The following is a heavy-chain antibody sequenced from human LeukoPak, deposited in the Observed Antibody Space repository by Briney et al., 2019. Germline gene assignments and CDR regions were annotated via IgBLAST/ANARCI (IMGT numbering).Heavy chain of an antibody. V-gene: IGHV1-2*02. CDR3: ARSYDSSGYYFARSGYFDY. D-gene: IGHD3-22*01. J-gene: IGHJ4*02. Sequence: ASVKVSCKASGYTFTGYYMHWVRQAPGQGLEWMGWINPNSGGTNYAQKFQGRVTMTRDTSISTAYMELSRLRSDDTAVYYCARSYDSSGYYFARSGYFDYWGQGTLVTVSS. CDR1: GYTFTGYY. CDR2: INPNSGGT.